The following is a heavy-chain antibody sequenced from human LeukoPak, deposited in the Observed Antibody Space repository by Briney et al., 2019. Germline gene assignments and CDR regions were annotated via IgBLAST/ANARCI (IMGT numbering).Heavy chain of an antibody. D-gene: IGHD3-22*01. Sequence: GSLKLSCAASGFPFSKHAMPWVRPAPGKGLEYVSGISSYGGSTFYASSVKGRFTISRDNSKNTLYLQMGSLRSDDTAVYYCARAFYDSSGYFYYDAFDIWGQGTMVTVSS. J-gene: IGHJ3*02. CDR1: GFPFSKHA. V-gene: IGHV3-64*01. CDR2: ISSYGGST. CDR3: ARAFYDSSGYFYYDAFDI.